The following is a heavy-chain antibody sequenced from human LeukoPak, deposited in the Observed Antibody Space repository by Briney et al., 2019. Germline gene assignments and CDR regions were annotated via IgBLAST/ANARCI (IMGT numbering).Heavy chain of an antibody. V-gene: IGHV4-4*02. Sequence: SETLSLTCTLSGDSISSNNWWSWVRQPPGKGLEWIGEIYHSGSTNYNPSLKSRVTISVDKSKNQFSLKLSSVTAADTAMYYCARVTNYYDSSGSFKNYYYYMDVWGKGTTVTVSS. J-gene: IGHJ6*03. CDR3: ARVTNYYDSSGSFKNYYYYMDV. CDR1: GDSISSNNW. CDR2: IYHSGST. D-gene: IGHD3-22*01.